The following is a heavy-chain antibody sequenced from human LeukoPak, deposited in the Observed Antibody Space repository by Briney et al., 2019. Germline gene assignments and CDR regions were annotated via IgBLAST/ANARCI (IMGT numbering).Heavy chain of an antibody. J-gene: IGHJ6*03. V-gene: IGHV3-23*01. D-gene: IGHD2-15*01. CDR3: ASRYCSGGSCSHTKYYYYYMDV. CDR2: ISGNGDST. Sequence: GGSLRLSCAASGFTFSNYAMRWVRQAPGKGLEWVSGISGNGDSTYYADSVKGRFTISRDNSKNTLYLQMNSLRAEDTAVYYCASRYCSGGSCSHTKYYYYYMDVWGKGTTVTISS. CDR1: GFTFSNYA.